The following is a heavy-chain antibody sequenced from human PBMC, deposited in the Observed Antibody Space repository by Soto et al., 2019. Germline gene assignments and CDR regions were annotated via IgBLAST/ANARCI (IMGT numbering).Heavy chain of an antibody. CDR3: AKVSDACGSSCYYFDY. D-gene: IGHD6-13*01. J-gene: IGHJ4*02. CDR2: ISYDGSNK. V-gene: IGHV3-30*18. Sequence: QVQLVESGGGVVQPGRSLRLSCAASGFTFSSYGMHWVRQAPGKGLEWVAVISYDGSNKYYADSVKGRFTISRDNSKKTLYLQMNSLKAEDTAVYYCAKVSDACGSSCYYFDYWGRGTLVTVCS. CDR1: GFTFSSYG.